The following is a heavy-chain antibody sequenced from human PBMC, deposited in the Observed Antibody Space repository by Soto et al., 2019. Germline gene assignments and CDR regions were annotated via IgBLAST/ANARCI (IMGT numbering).Heavy chain of an antibody. Sequence: GGTLRLPCVVSGFTFSNFAMSWVRHVPGKGLQWLAGLSASGDSTYHADSVKGRFTISRDNSKNTLFLQMHSLRGDDTALYYCSKDGYYARRGYHYFDYWGRGSLVTVSS. D-gene: IGHD3-3*01. CDR1: GFTFSNFA. J-gene: IGHJ4*02. CDR3: SKDGYYARRGYHYFDY. V-gene: IGHV3-23*01. CDR2: LSASGDST.